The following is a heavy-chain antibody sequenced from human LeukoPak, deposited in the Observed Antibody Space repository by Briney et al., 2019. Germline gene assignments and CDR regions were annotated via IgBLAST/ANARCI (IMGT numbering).Heavy chain of an antibody. CDR2: INHSGST. Sequence: PSETLSLTCTVSGYSISRGYSWGWIRQPPGKGLEWIGNINHSGSTNYNPSLKSRVTISVDTSKNQFSLKLSSVTAADTAVYYCARRRGYGSGSYYKSHYYYYMDVWGKGTTVTISS. V-gene: IGHV4-38-2*02. D-gene: IGHD3-10*01. CDR1: GYSISRGYS. CDR3: ARRRGYGSGSYYKSHYYYYMDV. J-gene: IGHJ6*03.